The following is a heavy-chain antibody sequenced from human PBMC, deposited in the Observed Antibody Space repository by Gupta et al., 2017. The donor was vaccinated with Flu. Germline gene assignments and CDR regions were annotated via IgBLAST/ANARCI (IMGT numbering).Heavy chain of an antibody. Sequence: QEQLVQSGGGLVKPGGSLRLSCAGSGFPFGDYYMSWVRQAPQKGLEWVAYINSNGADAIYADSVRGRFTVSRDNAKRSLDLQMDSLRADDTAVYYCARVPDRHDVFNLWGQGTMVTVSS. J-gene: IGHJ3*01. CDR1: GFPFGDYY. CDR3: ARVPDRHDVFNL. CDR2: INSNGADA. D-gene: IGHD1-14*01. V-gene: IGHV3-11*05.